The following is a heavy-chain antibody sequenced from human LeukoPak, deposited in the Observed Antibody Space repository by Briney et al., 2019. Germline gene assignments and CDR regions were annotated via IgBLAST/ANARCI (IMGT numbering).Heavy chain of an antibody. CDR2: ISGSGGST. J-gene: IGHJ4*02. D-gene: IGHD3-22*01. CDR1: GFTFSRYA. Sequence: PGGSLRLSCAASGFTFSRYAMSWVRQAPGKGLEWVSAISGSGGSTYYADSVKGRFTISRDNSKNTLYLQMNSLRAEDTAVYYCAKVTRITMIVVVKYYFDYWGQGTLVTVSS. CDR3: AKVTRITMIVVVKYYFDY. V-gene: IGHV3-23*01.